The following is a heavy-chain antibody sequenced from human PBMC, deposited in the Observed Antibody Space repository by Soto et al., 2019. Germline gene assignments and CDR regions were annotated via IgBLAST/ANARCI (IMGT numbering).Heavy chain of an antibody. D-gene: IGHD3-22*01. CDR2: IYYSGST. J-gene: IGHJ3*02. V-gene: IGHV4-59*01. CDR3: ARDATKYYYDSSGYFSAFDI. CDR1: GGSISSYY. Sequence: SETLSLTCTVSGGSISSYYWSWIRQPPGKGLEWIGYIYYSGSTNYNPSLKSRVTISVDTSKNQFSLKLSSVTAADTAVYYCARDATKYYYDSSGYFSAFDIWGQGTMVTVSS.